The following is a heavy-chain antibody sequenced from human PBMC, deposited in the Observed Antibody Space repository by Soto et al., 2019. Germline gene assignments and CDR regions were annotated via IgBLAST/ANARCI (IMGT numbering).Heavy chain of an antibody. CDR3: ARISSTKTYYYYGMDV. Sequence: GESLKISCKGSGYSFTSYWIGWVRQMPGKVLEWMGLIYPGDSYTRYSPSFQGQVTISADNSISTAYLQWSSLDASDTAMYYCARISSTKTYYYYGMDVWGKGXTVTVYS. CDR2: IYPGDSYT. D-gene: IGHD2-2*01. CDR1: GYSFTSYW. V-gene: IGHV5-51*01. J-gene: IGHJ6*04.